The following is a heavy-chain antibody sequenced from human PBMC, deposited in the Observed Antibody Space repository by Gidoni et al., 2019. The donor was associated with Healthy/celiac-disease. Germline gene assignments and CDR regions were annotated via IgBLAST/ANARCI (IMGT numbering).Heavy chain of an antibody. V-gene: IGHV1-46*01. CDR1: GYTFTSYY. CDR3: AREGSNPHEDYYYDYGIDV. J-gene: IGHJ6*02. CDR2: INPSGCST. Sequence: QVQLVQSGAEVKKPGASVKVSCKASGYTFTSYYMHWVRQDPGQGIEWMGIINPSGCSTSYEKKFQGRVTMTKDTSTSTVYIELGSLRSEDNAVDYCAREGSNPHEDYYYDYGIDVWGQGTKVTVSS. D-gene: IGHD4-4*01.